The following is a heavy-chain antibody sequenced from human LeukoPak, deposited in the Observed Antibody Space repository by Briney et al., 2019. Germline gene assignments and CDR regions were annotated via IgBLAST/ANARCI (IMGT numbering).Heavy chain of an antibody. D-gene: IGHD6-19*01. J-gene: IGHJ4*01. V-gene: IGHV4-59*01. CDR1: GGSISSYY. CDR3: ARELDVGSGWEGGY. Sequence: SETLSLTCTVSGGSISSYYWSWIRQPPGKGLEWIGYIYYSGSTNYNPSLKSRVTISVDTSKNQFSLKLSSVTAADTAVYYCARELDVGSGWEGGYWGQGTLVTVSP. CDR2: IYYSGST.